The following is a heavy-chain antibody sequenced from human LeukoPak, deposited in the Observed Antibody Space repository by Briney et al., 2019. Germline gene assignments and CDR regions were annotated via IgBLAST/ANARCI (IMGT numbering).Heavy chain of an antibody. Sequence: GGVLRLSCAASGFTFSSYSMNWVRQAPGKGLEWVSSISSSSSYIYYADSVKGRFTISRDNAKNSLYLQMNSLRAEDTAVYYCAREGIAAAAMDVWGQGTTVTVSS. CDR3: AREGIAAAAMDV. CDR2: ISSSSSYI. V-gene: IGHV3-21*01. CDR1: GFTFSSYS. D-gene: IGHD6-13*01. J-gene: IGHJ6*02.